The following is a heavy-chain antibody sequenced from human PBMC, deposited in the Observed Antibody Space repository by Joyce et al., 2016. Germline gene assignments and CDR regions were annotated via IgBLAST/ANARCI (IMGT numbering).Heavy chain of an antibody. Sequence: EVQLVESGGGLVQPGGSLILSCAASGFIFSSKEMNWVRQAPGKGLDWIAYLSTSGVLIRYAESVTGRFTISIDNAGSSLYLQAESRRAEDAAMYYCTRPSCAGWGQGGLVTISS. J-gene: IGHJ4*02. V-gene: IGHV3-48*03. CDR3: TRPSCAG. CDR1: GFIFSSKE. CDR2: LSTSGVLI.